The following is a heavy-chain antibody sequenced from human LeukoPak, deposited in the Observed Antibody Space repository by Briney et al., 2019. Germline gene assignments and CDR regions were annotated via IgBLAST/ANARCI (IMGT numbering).Heavy chain of an antibody. CDR3: AKDDRIQTRRYSYNY. J-gene: IGHJ4*02. CDR2: ISGSGGST. V-gene: IGHV3-23*01. CDR1: GFSFSSYG. D-gene: IGHD5-18*01. Sequence: GGSLRLSCAASGFSFSSYGMHWVRQAPGKGLEWVSAISGSGGSTYYADSVKGRFTISRDNSKNTLYLQMNSLRAEDTAVYYCAKDDRIQTRRYSYNYWGQGTLVTVSS.